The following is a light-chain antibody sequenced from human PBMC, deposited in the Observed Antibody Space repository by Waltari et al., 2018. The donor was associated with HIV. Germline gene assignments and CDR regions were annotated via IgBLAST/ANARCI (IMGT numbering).Light chain of an antibody. CDR1: SSNIGANY. Sequence: QSVLTQPPSVSAAPGQKVTISCSGSSSNIGANYVSWDQQLQGTAPKLLMYDKKKRPSGIPDRVSASKSGTSATLGITGLQTGDEADYYCGTWDSSLSAGLFGGGTKLTVL. V-gene: IGLV1-51*01. CDR3: GTWDSSLSAGL. J-gene: IGLJ2*01. CDR2: DKK.